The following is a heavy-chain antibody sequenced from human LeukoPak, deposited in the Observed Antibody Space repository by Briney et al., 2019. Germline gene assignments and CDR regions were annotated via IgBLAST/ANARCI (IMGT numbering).Heavy chain of an antibody. V-gene: IGHV1-69*04. Sequence: ASVKVSCKASGGTFSTSAISWVRQAPGQGLEWMGRIIPILGIANYAQRFQGRVTINADKSTSTAYMELSSLRSEDTAVYYCANNYGGVTGYYYYGMDVWGQGTTVTVSS. D-gene: IGHD5-24*01. J-gene: IGHJ6*02. CDR2: IIPILGIA. CDR1: GGTFSTSA. CDR3: ANNYGGVTGYYYYGMDV.